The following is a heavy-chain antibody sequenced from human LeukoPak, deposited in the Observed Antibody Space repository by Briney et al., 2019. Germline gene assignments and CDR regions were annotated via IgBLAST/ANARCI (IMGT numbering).Heavy chain of an antibody. Sequence: GASVKVSCKASGGTFSSYAISWVRQAPGQGLEWMGRIIPILGIANYAQKFQGRVTITADKSTSTAYMELSSLRSEDTAVYYCAREAVGRYSSTFDYWGQGTLVTVSS. D-gene: IGHD6-19*01. CDR2: IIPILGIA. CDR1: GGTFSSYA. V-gene: IGHV1-69*04. J-gene: IGHJ4*02. CDR3: AREAVGRYSSTFDY.